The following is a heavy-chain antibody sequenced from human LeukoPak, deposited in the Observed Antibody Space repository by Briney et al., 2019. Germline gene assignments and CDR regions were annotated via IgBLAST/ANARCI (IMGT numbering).Heavy chain of an antibody. CDR3: AKARATIYYFDY. D-gene: IGHD5-12*01. Sequence: GGSLRLSCAASGFTFSSFAMSWVRQAPGKGLEWVSAISGSDSSTYYADSVKGRFTISRDNSKNTLYLQMNSLRAEDTALYYCAKARATIYYFDYWGQGTLVTVSS. V-gene: IGHV3-23*01. J-gene: IGHJ4*02. CDR1: GFTFSSFA. CDR2: ISGSDSST.